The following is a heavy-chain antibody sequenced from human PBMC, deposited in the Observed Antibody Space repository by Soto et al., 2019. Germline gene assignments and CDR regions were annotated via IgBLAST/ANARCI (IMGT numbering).Heavy chain of an antibody. J-gene: IGHJ6*02. CDR3: ASRTMVRGVIIPGGMDV. V-gene: IGHV5-10-1*01. Sequence: PGESLKISCKGSGYSFTSYWISWVRQMPGKGLEWMGRIDPSDSYTNYSPSFQGHVTISADKSISTAYLQWSSLKASDTAMYYCASRTMVRGVIIPGGMDVWGQGTTVTVS. CDR1: GYSFTSYW. D-gene: IGHD3-10*01. CDR2: IDPSDSYT.